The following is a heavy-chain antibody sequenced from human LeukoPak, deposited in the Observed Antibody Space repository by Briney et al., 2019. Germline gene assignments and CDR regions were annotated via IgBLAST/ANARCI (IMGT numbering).Heavy chain of an antibody. CDR3: AKSPSYCSGGNCYIPHDY. V-gene: IGHV3-23*01. J-gene: IGHJ4*02. CDR1: GFTFTSYA. CDR2: ISGSGGST. D-gene: IGHD2-15*01. Sequence: GGSLRLSCAASGFTFTSYAVSWVRQAPGKGLEWVSAISGSGGSTYYADSVKGRFTISRDNSKNTLYLQMNSLRAEDTAVYYCAKSPSYCSGGNCYIPHDYWGQGTLVTVSS.